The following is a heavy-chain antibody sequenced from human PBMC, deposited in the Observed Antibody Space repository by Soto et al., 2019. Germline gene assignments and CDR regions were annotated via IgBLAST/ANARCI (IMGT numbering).Heavy chain of an antibody. CDR3: AREENCSDGICYSEYFQR. J-gene: IGHJ1*01. CDR2: VNPSGGST. CDR1: GYILTAYS. V-gene: IGHV1-46*01. D-gene: IGHD2-15*01. Sequence: QVQLVQSGAEVKKPGASVKVSCKASGYILTAYSMHWVRQAPGQGLEGMGVVNPSGGSTNYAQKFQGRITMTRDTSTSTVYMDLSSLTSEDTAVYYCAREENCSDGICYSEYFQRWGQGTLVTVSS.